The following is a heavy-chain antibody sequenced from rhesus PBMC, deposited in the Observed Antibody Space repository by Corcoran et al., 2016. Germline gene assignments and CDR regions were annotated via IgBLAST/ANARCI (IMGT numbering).Heavy chain of an antibody. Sequence: QVQLQESGPGLVKPSETLSLTCAVSGYSISSNYWSWIRQPPGKGLEGIGYIYGSRGSTYYNPSLKSRVTISTDTSKNQFSLRLSSVTAADTAVYYCARGYSSGWSYNYGLDSWGQGVVVTVSS. CDR3: ARGYSSGWSYNYGLDS. J-gene: IGHJ6*01. CDR2: IYGSRGST. CDR1: GYSISSNY. V-gene: IGHV4-147*01. D-gene: IGHD6S26*01.